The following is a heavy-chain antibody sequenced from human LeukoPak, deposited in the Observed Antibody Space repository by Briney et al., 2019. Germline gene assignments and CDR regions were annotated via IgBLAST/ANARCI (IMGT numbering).Heavy chain of an antibody. CDR1: GFTFSSYA. Sequence: PGGSLRLSCAASGFTFSSYAMSWVRQAPGKGLEWVSSISSSSSYIYYADSVKGRFTISRDNAKNSLYLQMNSLRAEDTAVYYCARDYDILAFDYWGQGTLVTVSS. CDR3: ARDYDILAFDY. CDR2: ISSSSSYI. J-gene: IGHJ4*02. V-gene: IGHV3-21*01. D-gene: IGHD3-9*01.